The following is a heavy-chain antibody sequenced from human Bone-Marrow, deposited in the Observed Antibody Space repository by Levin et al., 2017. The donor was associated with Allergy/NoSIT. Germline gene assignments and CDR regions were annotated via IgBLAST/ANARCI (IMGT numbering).Heavy chain of an antibody. CDR2: ISYDGSNK. Sequence: GESLKISCAASGFTFSSYAMHWVRQAPGKGLEWVAVISYDGSNKYYADSVKGRFTISRDNSKNTLYLQMNSLRAEDTAVYYCARAYSSGWYSFDYWGQGTLDTVSS. D-gene: IGHD6-19*01. CDR3: ARAYSSGWYSFDY. V-gene: IGHV3-30-3*01. J-gene: IGHJ4*02. CDR1: GFTFSSYA.